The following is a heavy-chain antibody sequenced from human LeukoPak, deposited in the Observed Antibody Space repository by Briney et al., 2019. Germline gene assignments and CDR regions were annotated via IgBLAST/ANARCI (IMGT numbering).Heavy chain of an antibody. V-gene: IGHV4-4*07. CDR3: AREWFGDHRGMNAFDI. Sequence: PSETLSLTCTVSGGSISRYYWSWIRQPAGKGLEWSGRIYTSGSTNYNPSLKSRVTMSVDASKNQFSLKLSSVTAADTAVYYCAREWFGDHRGMNAFDIWGQGTMVTVSS. J-gene: IGHJ3*02. CDR1: GGSISRYY. D-gene: IGHD3-10*01. CDR2: IYTSGST.